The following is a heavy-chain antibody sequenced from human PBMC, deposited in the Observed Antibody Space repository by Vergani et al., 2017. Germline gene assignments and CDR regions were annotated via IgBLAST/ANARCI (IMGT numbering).Heavy chain of an antibody. CDR3: GGGSDNYN. J-gene: IGHJ4*02. CDR1: GFTFSSHA. V-gene: IGHV3-23*01. Sequence: EVQLLQSEGAVVQPGGSLRLSCVASGFTFSSHAMSWVRQGHGQGLEWVSSIKNTRDSTHYADSVKGRFTISRDNSKNTLYLQMNSLRVEDTAVYYCGGGSDNYNWGQGTLVTVSS. CDR2: IKNTRDST. D-gene: IGHD5-24*01.